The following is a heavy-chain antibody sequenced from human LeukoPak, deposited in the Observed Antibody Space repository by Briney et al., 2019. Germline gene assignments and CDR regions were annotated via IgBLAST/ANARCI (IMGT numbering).Heavy chain of an antibody. V-gene: IGHV3-66*01. D-gene: IGHD5-18*01. CDR2: IYSGGGT. Sequence: PGGSLRLSCAASGFIVSRNYMSWVRQAPGKGLEWVSVIYSGGGTDYADSVKGRFTISRDISKNTLYLQMGSLRAEDTAMYYCASRRGGGYTYGTDAFDIWGQGRMVIVSS. CDR3: ASRRGGGYTYGTDAFDI. J-gene: IGHJ3*02. CDR1: GFIVSRNY.